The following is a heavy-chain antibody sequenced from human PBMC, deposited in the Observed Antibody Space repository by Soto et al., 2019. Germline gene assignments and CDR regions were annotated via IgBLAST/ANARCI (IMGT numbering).Heavy chain of an antibody. CDR2: IRNKANSYNT. V-gene: IGHV3-72*01. CDR3: ARYSGSSSRGLDY. Sequence: EVQLVESGGGLVQPGGSLRLSCAASGFTFSDHSMEWVRQAPGKGLEWVGRIRNKANSYNTEYAASVKGRFTISRDDSRNSLYLQMNSLKTEETAVFYCARYSGSSSRGLDYWGQGTPVIVSS. CDR1: GFTFSDHS. D-gene: IGHD1-26*01. J-gene: IGHJ4*02.